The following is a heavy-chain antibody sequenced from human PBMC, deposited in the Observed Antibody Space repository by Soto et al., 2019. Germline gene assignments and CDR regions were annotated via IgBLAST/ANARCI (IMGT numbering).Heavy chain of an antibody. Sequence: GASVKVSCKVSGYTLTELSMHWVRQAPGKGLEWMGGFDPEDGETIYAQKFQGRVTMTEDTSTDTAYMGLSSLRSEDTAVYYCATVGSSGWDRLSTFDIWGQGTMVTVSS. CDR2: FDPEDGET. CDR3: ATVGSSGWDRLSTFDI. V-gene: IGHV1-24*01. CDR1: GYTLTELS. J-gene: IGHJ3*02. D-gene: IGHD6-19*01.